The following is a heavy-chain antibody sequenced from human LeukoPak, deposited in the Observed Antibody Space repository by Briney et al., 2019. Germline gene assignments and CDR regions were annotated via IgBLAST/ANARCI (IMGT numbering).Heavy chain of an antibody. CDR1: GFTVSSNY. CDR2: ISGSGGST. V-gene: IGHV3-23*01. Sequence: GGSLRLSCAASGFTVSSNYMSWVRQAPGKGLEWVSAISGSGGSTYYADSVKGRFTISRDNSKNTLYLQMNSLRAEDTAVYYCAMRNWNYGGWGQGTLVTVSS. D-gene: IGHD1-7*01. CDR3: AMRNWNYGG. J-gene: IGHJ4*02.